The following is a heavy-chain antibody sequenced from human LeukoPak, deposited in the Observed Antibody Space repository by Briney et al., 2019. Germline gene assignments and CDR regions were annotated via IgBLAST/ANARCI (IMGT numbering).Heavy chain of an antibody. V-gene: IGHV4-4*02. CDR2: IYHSGNT. J-gene: IGHJ4*02. D-gene: IGHD1-26*01. CDR3: ARVGALGGHDF. Sequence: TGGSLRLSCAASGFTFSSYAMHWVRQPPGKGLEWIGEIYHSGNTNYNPALQSRVTISLDKSKNQFSLNLNSVTAADTAVYYCARVGALGGHDFWGQGSLVTVSS. CDR1: GFTFSSYA.